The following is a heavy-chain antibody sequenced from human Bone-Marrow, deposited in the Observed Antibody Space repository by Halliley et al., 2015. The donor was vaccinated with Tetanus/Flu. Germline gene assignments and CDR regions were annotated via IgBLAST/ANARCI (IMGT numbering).Heavy chain of an antibody. CDR2: MYATGNT. CDR3: ARGGEGVSGTLEYSYYGMDV. Sequence: LSLTCTVSGDSISSYHWSWVRQSPGRGLEWIASMYATGNTHYNPSLKSRVTISVDTSKSQFFLKVNSLTAADTAVYYCARGGEGVSGTLEYSYYGMDVWGQGTTVTVSS. J-gene: IGHJ6*02. D-gene: IGHD3-10*01. CDR1: GDSISSYH. V-gene: IGHV4-4*08.